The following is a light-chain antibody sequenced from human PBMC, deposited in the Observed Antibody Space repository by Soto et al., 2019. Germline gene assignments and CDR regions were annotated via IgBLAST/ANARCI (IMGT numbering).Light chain of an antibody. CDR1: DSNIGKNY. J-gene: IGLJ3*02. CDR3: GTWDTSLFVWM. V-gene: IGLV1-51*01. Sequence: QSALTQPPSVSAAPGQKVIISCSGSDSNIGKNYVSWYQHFPGTAPKLLIYDNDKRPAGIPDRFSGSRSDTSATLGITGLQTGDEADYYCGTWDTSLFVWMFGGGTKVTVL. CDR2: DND.